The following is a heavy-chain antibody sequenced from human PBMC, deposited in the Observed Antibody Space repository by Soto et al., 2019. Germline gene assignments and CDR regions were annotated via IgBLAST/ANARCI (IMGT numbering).Heavy chain of an antibody. V-gene: IGHV5-51*01. CDR1: GYSFTSYW. J-gene: IGHJ3*02. CDR2: IYPGDSDN. CDR3: ERNPDAFDI. Sequence: GESLKISCKGSGYSFTSYWIGLLRQIPWKGLEWMGIIYPGDSDNRYSPSFQGQVTISADKYISTAYLQWSSLKASDTAMYYCERNPDAFDIWGQGTTVTVSS.